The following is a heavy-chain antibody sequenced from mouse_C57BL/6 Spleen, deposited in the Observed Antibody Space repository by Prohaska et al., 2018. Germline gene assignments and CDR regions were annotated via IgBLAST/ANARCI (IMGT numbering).Heavy chain of an antibody. CDR2: INPNNGGT. CDR3: ARSDYSNYVGFYAMDY. V-gene: IGHV1-18*01. D-gene: IGHD2-5*01. Sequence: HGKSLEWIGDINPNNGGTIYNQKFKGKATLTVDKSSSTAYMELRSLTSEDTAVYYCARSDYSNYVGFYAMDYWGQGTSVTVSS. J-gene: IGHJ4*01.